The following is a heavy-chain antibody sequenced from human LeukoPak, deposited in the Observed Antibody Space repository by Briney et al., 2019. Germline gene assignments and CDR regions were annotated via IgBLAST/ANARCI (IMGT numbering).Heavy chain of an antibody. CDR1: GFTFSNYG. D-gene: IGHD3-10*01. CDR2: ISGSGGST. Sequence: GGTLRLSCAASGFTFSNYGMNWVRQAPGKGLEWVSAISGSGGSTYYADSVKGRFTISRDNSKNTLYLQMNSLRAEDTAVYYCARPTMVRGVGCYYYMDVWGKGTTVTVSS. J-gene: IGHJ6*03. CDR3: ARPTMVRGVGCYYYMDV. V-gene: IGHV3-23*01.